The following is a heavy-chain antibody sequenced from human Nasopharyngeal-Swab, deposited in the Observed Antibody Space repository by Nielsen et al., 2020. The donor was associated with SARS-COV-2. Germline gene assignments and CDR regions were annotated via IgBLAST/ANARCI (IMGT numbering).Heavy chain of an antibody. J-gene: IGHJ1*01. CDR3: AGAAAGPIYFQH. Sequence: GESLKISCAASGFTFSSYWMSWVRQAPGKGLEWVANIKQDGSEKYYVDSVKGRFTISRDNAKNSLYLQMNSLRAEDTAVYYCAGAAAGPIYFQHWGQGTLVTVSS. D-gene: IGHD6-13*01. CDR1: GFTFSSYW. V-gene: IGHV3-7*01. CDR2: IKQDGSEK.